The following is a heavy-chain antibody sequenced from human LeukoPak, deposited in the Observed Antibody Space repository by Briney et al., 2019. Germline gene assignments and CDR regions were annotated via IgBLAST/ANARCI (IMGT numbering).Heavy chain of an antibody. V-gene: IGHV3-9*01. CDR2: ISWNSGSI. D-gene: IGHD3-16*01. Sequence: GGSLRLSCAASGFTFSNCWIHWVRQAPGKGLEWVSGISWNSGSIGYADSVKGRFTISRDNAKNSLYLQMNSLRAEDTALYYCAKDRGGGGYYYYGMDVWGQGTTVTVSS. CDR3: AKDRGGGGYYYYGMDV. CDR1: GFTFSNCW. J-gene: IGHJ6*02.